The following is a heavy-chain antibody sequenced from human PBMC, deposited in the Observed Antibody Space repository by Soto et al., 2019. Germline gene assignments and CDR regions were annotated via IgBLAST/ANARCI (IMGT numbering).Heavy chain of an antibody. J-gene: IGHJ5*02. Sequence: PSETLSLTCAVYGGSFSGYYWSWIRQPPGKGLEWIGEINHSGSTNYNPSLKSRVTISVDTSKNQFSLKLSSVTAADTAVYYCARGRTLAKYNWFDPWGQGTLVTAPQ. CDR2: INHSGST. V-gene: IGHV4-34*01. CDR3: ARGRTLAKYNWFDP. CDR1: GGSFSGYY. D-gene: IGHD1-1*01.